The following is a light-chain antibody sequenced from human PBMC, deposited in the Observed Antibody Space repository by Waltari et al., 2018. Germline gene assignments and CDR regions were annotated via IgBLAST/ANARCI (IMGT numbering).Light chain of an antibody. V-gene: IGKV3-15*01. CDR3: PQYNNWPFGLT. Sequence: EIVMTQSPATLSVSPGERATLSCRASQSVSSNLAWYQQKPGQAPRPLIYGASTRATGIPARFSGSCSGTEFPLTISSLQSADFAVYYCPQYNNWPFGLTFGGGTKVAIK. J-gene: IGKJ4*01. CDR1: QSVSSN. CDR2: GAS.